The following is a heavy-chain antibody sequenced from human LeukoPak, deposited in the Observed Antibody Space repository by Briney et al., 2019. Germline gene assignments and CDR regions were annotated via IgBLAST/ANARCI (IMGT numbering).Heavy chain of an antibody. J-gene: IGHJ4*02. D-gene: IGHD1-1*01. CDR3: ATTKQARRYFDY. Sequence: GGSQRLSCAGSGFTFNSNPLSWVRQAPGKGLEWVSAISGSGGNTYYGDSVRGRFTISRDNSKNTLYLQMNTLRADDTAVYYCATTKQARRYFDYWGQGILVTVSS. V-gene: IGHV3-23*02. CDR2: ISGSGGNT. CDR1: GFTFNSNP.